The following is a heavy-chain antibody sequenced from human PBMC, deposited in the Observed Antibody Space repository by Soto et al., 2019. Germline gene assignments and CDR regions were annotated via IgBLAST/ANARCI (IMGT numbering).Heavy chain of an antibody. CDR3: AKSTAQYYDISAYDY. CDR2: ISGSGAGT. J-gene: IGHJ4*02. Sequence: GSLRLSCAASGFTFSSYAMSWVRQAPGKGLEWVSGISGSGAGTQYADSVKGRFTISRDNSKNTLFLQMNSLRAEDSAVFYCAKSTAQYYDISAYDYWGQGTLVTVSS. CDR1: GFTFSSYA. D-gene: IGHD3-22*01. V-gene: IGHV3-23*01.